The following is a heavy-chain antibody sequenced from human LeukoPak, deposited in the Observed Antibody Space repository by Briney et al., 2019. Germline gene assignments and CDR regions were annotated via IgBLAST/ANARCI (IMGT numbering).Heavy chain of an antibody. D-gene: IGHD2-15*01. CDR3: ARDRGCSGGSCYFS. Sequence: ASVKVSCKASGYTFTGYYMHWVRQAPGQGLEWMGWINPNSGATNYAQKFQGRVTMTRDTSISTAYMELSSLRSDDTAVYYCARDRGCSGGSCYFSWGQGTLVTVSS. V-gene: IGHV1-2*02. CDR2: INPNSGAT. J-gene: IGHJ4*02. CDR1: GYTFTGYY.